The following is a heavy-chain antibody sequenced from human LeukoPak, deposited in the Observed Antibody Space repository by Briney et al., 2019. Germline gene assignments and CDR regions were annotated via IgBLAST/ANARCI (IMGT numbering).Heavy chain of an antibody. J-gene: IGHJ4*02. Sequence: ASVKVSCKTSGYTFSSHGFSWVRQAPGQGLEWMGWISSHNGNTKYAQKFQERVTMTTDTSTDTAYMELRSLRSDDTAVYYCARDLTLIVVVPANPFDYWGQGTLVTVSS. CDR3: ARDLTLIVVVPANPFDY. D-gene: IGHD2-2*01. CDR2: ISSHNGNT. V-gene: IGHV1-18*01. CDR1: GYTFSSHG.